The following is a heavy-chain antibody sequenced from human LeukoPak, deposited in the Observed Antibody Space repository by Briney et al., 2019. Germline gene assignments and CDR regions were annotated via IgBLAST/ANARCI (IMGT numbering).Heavy chain of an antibody. Sequence: GGSLRLSCAASGFTFSSYEMNWVRQAPGKGLEWVSYISSSGSTIYYADSVKGRFTVSRDNAKNSLYLQMNSLRAEDTAVYYCARGGYCSGGRCFGGDYWGQGILVTVSS. CDR2: ISSSGSTI. CDR3: ARGGYCSGGRCFGGDY. CDR1: GFTFSSYE. D-gene: IGHD2-15*01. V-gene: IGHV3-48*03. J-gene: IGHJ4*02.